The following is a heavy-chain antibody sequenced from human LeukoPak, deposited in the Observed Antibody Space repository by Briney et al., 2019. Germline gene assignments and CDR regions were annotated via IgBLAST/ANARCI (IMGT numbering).Heavy chain of an antibody. CDR1: GFTFSSYA. CDR3: AKDRSLVVVTAGDY. D-gene: IGHD2-15*01. CDR2: ISGSGGST. V-gene: IGHV3-23*01. J-gene: IGHJ4*02. Sequence: GGSLRLSCAASGFTFSSYAMSWDRQAPGKGLEWVSTISGSGGSTFYADSVKGRFTISRDNSKNTLYLQMNSLRAEDTAVYYCAKDRSLVVVTAGDYWGQGTLVTVSS.